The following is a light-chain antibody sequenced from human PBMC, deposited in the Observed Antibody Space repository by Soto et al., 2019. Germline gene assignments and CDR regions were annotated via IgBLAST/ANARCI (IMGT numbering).Light chain of an antibody. J-gene: IGKJ2*01. Sequence: DIVMTQSPDSLAVSLGERATINCKSSQSVLYSSNNKNYLAWYQQKPGQPPKLLIYWASTWESGVPDRFSGSGSGTDFTLTISSLQAEDVAVYYCQQYYSIPLTFGQGTKLEIK. V-gene: IGKV4-1*01. CDR1: QSVLYSSNNKNY. CDR2: WAS. CDR3: QQYYSIPLT.